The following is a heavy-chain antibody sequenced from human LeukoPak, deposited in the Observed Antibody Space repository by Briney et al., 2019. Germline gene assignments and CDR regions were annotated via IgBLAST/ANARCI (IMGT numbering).Heavy chain of an antibody. Sequence: PGGSLRLSCAASGFTFSNYWMSWVRQASGKGLEWVANIDQDGSEKSYVDSVKGRFTISRDNAKNSLYLLMNSLRADDTSVYYCARGHNRLDYWGQGTLVTVSS. CDR1: GFTFSNYW. CDR2: IDQDGSEK. CDR3: ARGHNRLDY. J-gene: IGHJ4*02. D-gene: IGHD1-14*01. V-gene: IGHV3-7*01.